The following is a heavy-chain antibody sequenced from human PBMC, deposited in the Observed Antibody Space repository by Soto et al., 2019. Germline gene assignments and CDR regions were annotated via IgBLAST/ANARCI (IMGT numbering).Heavy chain of an antibody. CDR3: AKIIGGSLLHHFDY. Sequence: GGSLRLSCAASGFTVSSNYMSWVRQAPGKGLEWVSAISGSGGSTYYADSVKGRFTISRDNSKNTLYLQMNSLRAEDTAVYYCAKIIGGSLLHHFDYWGQGTLVTVSS. D-gene: IGHD2-15*01. CDR2: ISGSGGST. J-gene: IGHJ4*02. V-gene: IGHV3-23*01. CDR1: GFTVSSNY.